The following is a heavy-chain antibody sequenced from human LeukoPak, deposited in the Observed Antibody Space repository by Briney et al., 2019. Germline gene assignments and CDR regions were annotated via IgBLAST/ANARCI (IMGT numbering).Heavy chain of an antibody. J-gene: IGHJ4*02. CDR3: ARGRNYDFWSGYYQYFDY. V-gene: IGHV4-38-2*02. D-gene: IGHD3-3*01. Sequence: SETLSLTCTVSGYSISSGYYWGWIRQPPGKGLEWIGSIYHSGYTNYNPSLKSRVTISVDTSKNQFSLKLSSVTAADTAVYYCARGRNYDFWSGYYQYFDYWGQGTLVTVSS. CDR1: GYSISSGYY. CDR2: IYHSGYT.